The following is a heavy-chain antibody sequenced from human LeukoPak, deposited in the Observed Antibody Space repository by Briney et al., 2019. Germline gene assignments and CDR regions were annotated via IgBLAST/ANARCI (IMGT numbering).Heavy chain of an antibody. CDR1: GYTFTGYY. CDR2: INPNSGGT. CDR3: ARYYYDRNYYFDY. D-gene: IGHD3-22*01. J-gene: IGHJ4*02. V-gene: IGHV1-2*02. Sequence: ASVKVSCKASGYTFTGYYMHWVRQAPGQGLEWMGWINPNSGGTNYAQKFQGRVTMTRDTSISTAYMELRSLRSDDTAVYYCARYYYDRNYYFDYWGRGTLVTVSS.